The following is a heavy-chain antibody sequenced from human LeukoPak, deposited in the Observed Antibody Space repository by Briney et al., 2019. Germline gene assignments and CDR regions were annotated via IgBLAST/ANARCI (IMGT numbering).Heavy chain of an antibody. Sequence: PGGSLRLSCAASGFTFSSYGMHWVRQAPGKGREWGAVISYDGSNKYYADSVKGRFPLSRDNSHNTLYLQMNSLRAEDTSVYYCANGGSQYYDFWSGFDAFDIWGQGTMVTVSS. CDR2: ISYDGSNK. CDR1: GFTFSSYG. D-gene: IGHD3-3*01. CDR3: ANGGSQYYDFWSGFDAFDI. J-gene: IGHJ3*02. V-gene: IGHV3-30*18.